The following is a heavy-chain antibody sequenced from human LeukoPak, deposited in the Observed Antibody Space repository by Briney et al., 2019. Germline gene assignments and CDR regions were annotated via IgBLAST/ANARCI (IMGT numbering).Heavy chain of an antibody. CDR3: ARAGYDSSGDPTNNWFDP. CDR1: GYTFTSYD. CDR2: MNPNSGNT. Sequence: ASVTVSCKASGYTFTSYDINWVRQATGQGLEWMGWMNPNSGNTGYAQKFQGRVTMTRNTSISTAYMELSSLRSEDTAVYYCARAGYDSSGDPTNNWFDPWGQGTLVTVSS. J-gene: IGHJ5*02. V-gene: IGHV1-8*01. D-gene: IGHD3-22*01.